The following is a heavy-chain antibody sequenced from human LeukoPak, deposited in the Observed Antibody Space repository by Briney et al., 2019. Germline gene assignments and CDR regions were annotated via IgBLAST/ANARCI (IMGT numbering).Heavy chain of an antibody. D-gene: IGHD3-9*01. CDR1: GFTFSSYE. V-gene: IGHV3-23*01. CDR3: AKHHYDILLSHFDS. Sequence: GGSLRLSCAAPGFTFSSYEMSWVRQAPGKGLEWVSGIADNGDATYYGDSVKGRFTISRDNSKSALYLELNSLRAEDTAVYFCAKHHYDILLSHFDSWGQGTLVAVSS. CDR2: IADNGDAT. J-gene: IGHJ4*02.